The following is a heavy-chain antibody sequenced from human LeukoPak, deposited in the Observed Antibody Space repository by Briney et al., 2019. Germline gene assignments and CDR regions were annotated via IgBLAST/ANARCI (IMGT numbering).Heavy chain of an antibody. Sequence: SETLSLTCTVSGGSISSYYWSWIRQPPGKGLEWIGYIYYSGSTNYNPSLKSRVTISVDTSKNQFSLKLSSVTAADTAVYYCASQYSSSWSCMDVWGKGTTVTVSS. CDR3: ASQYSSSWSCMDV. J-gene: IGHJ6*03. CDR2: IYYSGST. CDR1: GGSISSYY. V-gene: IGHV4-59*01. D-gene: IGHD6-13*01.